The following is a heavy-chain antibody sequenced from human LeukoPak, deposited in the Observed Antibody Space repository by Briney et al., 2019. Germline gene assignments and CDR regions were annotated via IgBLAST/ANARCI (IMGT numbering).Heavy chain of an antibody. CDR2: IIPIFGTA. Sequence: GASVKVSCKASGYTFTSYAISWVRQAPGQGLEWMGRIIPIFGTANYAQKFQGRVTITTDESTSTAYMELSSLRSEDTAVYYCARDVSHGEQLDPFDYWGQGTLVTVSS. D-gene: IGHD6-13*01. CDR1: GYTFTSYA. J-gene: IGHJ4*02. CDR3: ARDVSHGEQLDPFDY. V-gene: IGHV1-69*05.